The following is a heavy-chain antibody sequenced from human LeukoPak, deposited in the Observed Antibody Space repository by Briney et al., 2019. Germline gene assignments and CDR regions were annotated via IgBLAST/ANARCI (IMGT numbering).Heavy chain of an antibody. J-gene: IGHJ3*02. V-gene: IGHV3-48*03. Sequence: GGSLRLSCAASGFTFNSYEMNWVRQAPGKGLEWVSYISSSGSTIYYADSVKGRFTISRDNAKNSLYLQMNSLRAEDTAVYYCARDNAADDAFDIWGQGTMVTVSS. CDR3: ARDNAADDAFDI. CDR1: GFTFNSYE. CDR2: ISSSGSTI. D-gene: IGHD6-25*01.